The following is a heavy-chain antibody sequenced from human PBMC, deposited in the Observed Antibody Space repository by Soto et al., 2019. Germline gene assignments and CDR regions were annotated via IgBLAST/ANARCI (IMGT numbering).Heavy chain of an antibody. Sequence: QVQLVQSGAEVKKPGASVKVSCKASGYTFTSYYMHWVRQAPGQGLEWMGIINPSGGSTSYAQKFQGGVTMARDTSTSTVYMELSSLRSEDTAVYYCARGYLFPGGGDWFDPWGQGTLVTVSS. CDR3: ARGYLFPGGGDWFDP. V-gene: IGHV1-46*01. J-gene: IGHJ5*02. D-gene: IGHD3-16*01. CDR1: GYTFTSYY. CDR2: INPSGGST.